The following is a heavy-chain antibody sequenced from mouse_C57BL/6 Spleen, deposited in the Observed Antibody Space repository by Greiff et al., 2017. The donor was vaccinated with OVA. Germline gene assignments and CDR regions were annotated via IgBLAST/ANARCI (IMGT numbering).Heavy chain of an antibody. CDR2: ISSGGSYT. V-gene: IGHV5-6*02. CDR3: ARHDLYYYGSSYRYAMDY. Sequence: EVMLVESGGDLVKPGGSLKLSCAASGFTFSSYGMSWVRQTPDKRLEWVATISSGGSYTYYPDSVKGRFTISRDNAKNTLYLQMSSLKSEDTAMYYCARHDLYYYGSSYRYAMDYWGQGTSVTVSS. D-gene: IGHD1-1*01. CDR1: GFTFSSYG. J-gene: IGHJ4*01.